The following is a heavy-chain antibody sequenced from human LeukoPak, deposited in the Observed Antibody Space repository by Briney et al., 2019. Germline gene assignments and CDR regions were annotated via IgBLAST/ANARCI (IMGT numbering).Heavy chain of an antibody. CDR3: AGVRGVNYYYYYYMDV. D-gene: IGHD3-10*01. CDR2: INHSGST. CDR1: GGSFSGYY. Sequence: PSETLSLTCAVYGGSFSGYYWSWIRQPPGKGLEWIGEINHSGSTNYNPSLKSRVTISVDTSKNQFSLKLSSVTAADTAVYYCAGVRGVNYYYYYYMDVWGKGTTVTVSS. V-gene: IGHV4-34*01. J-gene: IGHJ6*03.